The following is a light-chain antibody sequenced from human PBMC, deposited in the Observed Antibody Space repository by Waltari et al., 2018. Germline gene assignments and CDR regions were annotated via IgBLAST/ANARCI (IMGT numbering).Light chain of an antibody. CDR1: QSVSRW. J-gene: IGKJ1*01. CDR3: QKYGTLPAT. CDR2: GAS. V-gene: IGKV3-20*01. Sequence: EIVLTQSPGTLSLSPGERATLSCRASQSVSRWLAWYQQKPGQPPRLLIYGASSRANGIPDRFSGSGSGTDFSLTISRLEPKDSAVYYCQKYGTLPATFGQGTKVEVK.